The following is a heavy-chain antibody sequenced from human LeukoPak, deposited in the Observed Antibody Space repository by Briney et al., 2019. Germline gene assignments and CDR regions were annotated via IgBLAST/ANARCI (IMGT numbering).Heavy chain of an antibody. D-gene: IGHD2-15*01. CDR3: ARGLGSLEPAY. Sequence: GGSLRLSCAACGFAFSDHYMEWVRQAPGKGLEWVGRIRNKDQKYITEYTASVRGRFTISRDDSKSLLYLQIDGLKTEDTAVYYCARGLGSLEPAYWGQGTLVTVSS. J-gene: IGHJ4*02. V-gene: IGHV3-72*01. CDR2: IRNKDQKYIT. CDR1: GFAFSDHY.